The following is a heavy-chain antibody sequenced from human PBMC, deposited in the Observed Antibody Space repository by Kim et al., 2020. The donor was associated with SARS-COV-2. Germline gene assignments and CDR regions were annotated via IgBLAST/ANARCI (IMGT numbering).Heavy chain of an antibody. CDR3: ARGGPVVLAGKPPSYFDS. V-gene: IGHV4-34*01. CDR1: GGSFSGYY. CDR2: INYSGYT. D-gene: IGHD6-19*01. Sequence: SETLSHTCAASGGSFSGYYWTWIRQSPGKGLEWIGQINYSGYTDYNPSLKSRVTISLDTSTSQFSLRLRSVTAADTAVYYCARGGPVVLAGKPPSYFDSWGQGTLVTVSS. J-gene: IGHJ4*02.